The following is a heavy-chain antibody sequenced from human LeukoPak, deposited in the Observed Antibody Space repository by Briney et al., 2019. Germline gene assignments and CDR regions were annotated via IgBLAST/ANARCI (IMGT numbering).Heavy chain of an antibody. D-gene: IGHD6-6*01. Sequence: GGSLRLSCVASGFTFSSYWMHWVRQAPGKGLVWVSHINSDGRSTTYADSVKGRFTISRDNAKNTLYLQMNSLRAEDTAVYYCARTGIAARPTVWFDPWGQGTLVTVST. CDR2: INSDGRST. CDR1: GFTFSSYW. CDR3: ARTGIAARPTVWFDP. J-gene: IGHJ5*02. V-gene: IGHV3-74*01.